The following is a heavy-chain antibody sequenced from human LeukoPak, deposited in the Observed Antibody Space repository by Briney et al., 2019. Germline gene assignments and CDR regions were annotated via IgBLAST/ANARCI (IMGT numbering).Heavy chain of an antibody. J-gene: IGHJ4*02. CDR3: AKDRAASPTFSHGD. Sequence: RRSLRPSCAAAGFSFRSDGMRGIHQAPAKRLEWVAFLKNDGSSKYYADSVKVRFTISRDNSKNTLYLQMNILRAEDTAVYYCAKDRAASPTFSHGDWGQGTLVNVS. V-gene: IGHV3-30*02. CDR2: LKNDGSSK. D-gene: IGHD2/OR15-2a*01. CDR1: GFSFRSDG.